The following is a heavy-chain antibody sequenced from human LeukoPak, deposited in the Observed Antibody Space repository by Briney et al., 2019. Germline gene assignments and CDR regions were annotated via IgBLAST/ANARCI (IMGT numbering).Heavy chain of an antibody. CDR3: AKDRAPYFDVMDV. V-gene: IGHV3-64D*06. D-gene: IGHD2/OR15-2a*01. CDR2: IRINGGST. J-gene: IGHJ6*02. Sequence: GGSLRLSCSASGFTFSSYAMHWVRQAPGKGLEYVSGIRINGGSTYYADSVKGRFTISRDNSKNTLYLQMSSLRAEDTAVYYCAKDRAPYFDVMDVWGQGTTVTVSS. CDR1: GFTFSSYA.